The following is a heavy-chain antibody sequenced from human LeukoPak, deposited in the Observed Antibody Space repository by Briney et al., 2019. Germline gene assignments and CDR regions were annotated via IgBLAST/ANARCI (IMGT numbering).Heavy chain of an antibody. J-gene: IGHJ4*02. CDR3: ARDPKNNYFDY. Sequence: GGSLRLSCAASGFTLSTYWMHWVRHAPGKGLVWVSCINTDGSSTTYADSVKGRVTLSRDNARNTLFLQRYSLRAEDTAAYYSARDPKNNYFDYWGQGTLVTVSS. V-gene: IGHV3-74*01. CDR2: INTDGSST. CDR1: GFTLSTYW.